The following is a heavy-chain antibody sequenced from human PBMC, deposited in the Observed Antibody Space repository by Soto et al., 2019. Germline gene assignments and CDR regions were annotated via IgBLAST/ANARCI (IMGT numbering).Heavy chain of an antibody. CDR3: ARERGSGWTFDY. J-gene: IGHJ4*02. CDR1: GFTFDDYA. CDR2: ITWNSGTI. Sequence: SLRLSCAASGFTFDDYAMHWVRQTPGKGLEWVSGITWNSGTIGYADSVKGRFTISRDNGKNSLYLQMNSLRAEDTAVYYCARERGSGWTFDYWGQGTLVTVSS. V-gene: IGHV3-9*01. D-gene: IGHD6-19*01.